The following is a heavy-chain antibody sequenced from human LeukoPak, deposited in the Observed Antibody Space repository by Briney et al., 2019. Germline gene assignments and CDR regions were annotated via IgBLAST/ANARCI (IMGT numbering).Heavy chain of an antibody. CDR1: GGSFSGYY. CDR3: AGEGDYYGSGSSVQ. V-gene: IGHV4-34*01. J-gene: IGHJ4*02. D-gene: IGHD3-10*01. Sequence: SETLSLTCAVYGGSFSGYYWSWIRQPPGKGLEWIGEINHSGSTNYNPSLKSRVTISVDTSKNQFSLKLSSVTAADTAVYYCAGEGDYYGSGSSVQWGQGTLVTVSS. CDR2: INHSGST.